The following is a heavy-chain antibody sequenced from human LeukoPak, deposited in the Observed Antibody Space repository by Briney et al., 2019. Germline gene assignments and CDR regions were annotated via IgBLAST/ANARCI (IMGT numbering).Heavy chain of an antibody. V-gene: IGHV4-31*03. Sequence: SETLSLTCTVSGGSISSGGYYWSWLRQHPGKGLEWIGYIYYSGSTYYNPSLKSRVTISVDTSKNQFSLKLSSVTAADTAVYYCARYAYSYYYYMDVWGKGTTVTVSS. CDR2: IYYSGST. CDR3: ARYAYSYYYYMDV. CDR1: GGSISSGGYY. J-gene: IGHJ6*03. D-gene: IGHD3-16*01.